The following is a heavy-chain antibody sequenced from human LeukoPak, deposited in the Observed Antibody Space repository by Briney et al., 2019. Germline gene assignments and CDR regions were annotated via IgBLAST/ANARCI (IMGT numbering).Heavy chain of an antibody. CDR2: ISYDGSNK. V-gene: IGHV3-30*18. CDR1: GFTFSSYG. CDR3: AKGKHYYDSSGPNFFDY. J-gene: IGHJ4*02. D-gene: IGHD3-22*01. Sequence: GGSLRLSYAASGFTFSSYGMHWVRQAPGKGLEWVAVISYDGSNKYYADSVKGRFTISRDNSKNTLYLQMNSLRAEDTAVYYCAKGKHYYDSSGPNFFDYWGQGTLVTVSS.